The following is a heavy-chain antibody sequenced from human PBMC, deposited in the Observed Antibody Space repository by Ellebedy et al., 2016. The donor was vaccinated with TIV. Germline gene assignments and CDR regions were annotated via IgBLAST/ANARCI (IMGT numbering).Heavy chain of an antibody. J-gene: IGHJ4*02. CDR3: ARAAFLRIAVAAPPNY. CDR2: IYYSGST. V-gene: IGHV4-39*01. D-gene: IGHD6-19*01. CDR1: GGSISSSSYY. Sequence: MPSETLSLTCTVSGGSISSSSYYWGWIRQPPGKGLEWIGSIYYSGSTYYNPSLKSRVTISVDTSKNQFSLKLSSVTAADTAVYYCARAAFLRIAVAAPPNYWGQGTLVTVSS.